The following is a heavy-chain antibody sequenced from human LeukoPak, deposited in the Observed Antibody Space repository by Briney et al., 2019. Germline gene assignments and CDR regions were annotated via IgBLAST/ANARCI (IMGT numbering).Heavy chain of an antibody. Sequence: ASVKVSCKASGHTFTNDEIHWVRQATGQGLEWMGWINPNSGGTNYAQKFQGRVTMTRDTSISTAYMELSRLRSDDTAVYYCARGRFGEGTHFDYWGQGTLVTVSS. CDR2: INPNSGGT. CDR3: ARGRFGEGTHFDY. D-gene: IGHD3-10*01. J-gene: IGHJ4*02. V-gene: IGHV1-2*02. CDR1: GHTFTNDE.